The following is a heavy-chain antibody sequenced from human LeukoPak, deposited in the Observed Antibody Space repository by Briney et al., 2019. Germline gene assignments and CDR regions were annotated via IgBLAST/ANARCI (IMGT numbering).Heavy chain of an antibody. CDR3: ARPLVGAALDY. CDR2: IWYDGSDE. J-gene: IGHJ4*02. CDR1: GFTFNRYG. D-gene: IGHD1-26*01. Sequence: GGSLRLSCAASGFTFNRYGMHWVRQAPGKGLEWVAVIWYDGSDEYYADSVKGRFTIYRDNSKNTLYLQVNSLRGEDTAVYYCARPLVGAALDYWGQGTLVTVSS. V-gene: IGHV3-33*01.